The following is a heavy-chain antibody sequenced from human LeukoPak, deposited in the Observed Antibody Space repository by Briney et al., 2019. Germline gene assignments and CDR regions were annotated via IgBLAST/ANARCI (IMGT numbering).Heavy chain of an antibody. Sequence: ASVKVSCKASGYTFTGYYMHWVRQAPGQGLEWMGGINPNSGGTNYAQKFQGRVTMTRDTSISTAYMELSRLRSDDTAVYYCARGSGYDYDWFDPWGQGTLVTVSS. J-gene: IGHJ5*02. CDR1: GYTFTGYY. V-gene: IGHV1-2*02. CDR3: ARGSGYDYDWFDP. D-gene: IGHD5-12*01. CDR2: INPNSGGT.